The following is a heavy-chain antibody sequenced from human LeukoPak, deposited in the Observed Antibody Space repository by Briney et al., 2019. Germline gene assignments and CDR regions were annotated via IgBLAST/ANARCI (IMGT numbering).Heavy chain of an antibody. V-gene: IGHV3-23*01. Sequence: GGSLRLSCAASGFTFSSYAMSWVRQAPGKGLEWVSGISGSGGSTYYADSGKGRFTISRDNSKNTLYLQMNSLRAEDTAVYYCAKDLSYDILTGLSEGYFDYWGQGTLVTVSS. CDR2: ISGSGGST. CDR1: GFTFSSYA. CDR3: AKDLSYDILTGLSEGYFDY. J-gene: IGHJ4*02. D-gene: IGHD3-9*01.